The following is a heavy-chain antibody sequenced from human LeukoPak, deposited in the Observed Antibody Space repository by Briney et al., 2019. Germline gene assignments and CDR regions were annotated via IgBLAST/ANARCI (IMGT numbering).Heavy chain of an antibody. CDR1: GFTFSSYA. CDR3: AKESDYGGNFAPDY. J-gene: IGHJ4*02. CDR2: TSGSGGST. D-gene: IGHD4-23*01. Sequence: GGSLRLSCAASGFTFSSYAMSWVRQAPGKGLEWVSATSGSGGSTYYADSVKGRFTISRDNSKNTLYLQMNSLRAEDTAVYYCAKESDYGGNFAPDYWGQETLVTVSS. V-gene: IGHV3-23*01.